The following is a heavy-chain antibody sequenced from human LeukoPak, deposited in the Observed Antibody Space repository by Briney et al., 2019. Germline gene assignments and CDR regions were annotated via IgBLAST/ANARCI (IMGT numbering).Heavy chain of an antibody. CDR2: ISRSSII. D-gene: IGHD3-10*01. CDR3: ARSTEGDYGSGRPFDP. CDR1: GFTFSSYS. J-gene: IGHJ5*02. Sequence: AGGSLRLSCAASGFTFSSYSMNWVRQAPGKGLEWVSYISRSSIIHYADSVKGRFTISRDNAKSSLYLQMNRLRDEDTAVYYCARSTEGDYGSGRPFDPWGQGTLVTVSS. V-gene: IGHV3-48*02.